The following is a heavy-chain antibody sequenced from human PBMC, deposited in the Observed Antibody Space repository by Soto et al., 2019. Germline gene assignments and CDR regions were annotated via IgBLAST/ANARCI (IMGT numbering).Heavy chain of an antibody. V-gene: IGHV1-18*01. Sequence: ASVKVSCKASGYTFTSYGISWVRQARGQGLEWMGWISAYNGNTNYAQKLQGRVTMTTDTSTSTAYMELRSLRSDDTAVYYCARDEEYSSSSRPDYWGQGTLVTVSS. CDR1: GYTFTSYG. CDR3: ARDEEYSSSSRPDY. CDR2: ISAYNGNT. D-gene: IGHD6-6*01. J-gene: IGHJ4*02.